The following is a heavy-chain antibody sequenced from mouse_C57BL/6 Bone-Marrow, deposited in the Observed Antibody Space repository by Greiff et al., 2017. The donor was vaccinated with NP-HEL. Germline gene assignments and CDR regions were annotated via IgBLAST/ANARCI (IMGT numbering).Heavy chain of an antibody. CDR3: ARHEPFITTVVARPYYFDY. CDR2: IYPGDGDT. CDR1: GYAFSSSW. J-gene: IGHJ2*01. V-gene: IGHV1-82*01. Sequence: VQLQQSGPELVKPGASVKISCKASGYAFSSSWMNWVKQRPGKGLEWIGRIYPGDGDTNYNGKFKGKATLTADKSSSTAYMQLSSLTSEDSAVYFCARHEPFITTVVARPYYFDYWGQGTTLTVSS. D-gene: IGHD1-1*01.